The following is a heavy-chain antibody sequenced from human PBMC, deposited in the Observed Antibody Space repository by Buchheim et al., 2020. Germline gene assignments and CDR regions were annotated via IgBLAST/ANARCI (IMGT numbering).Heavy chain of an antibody. J-gene: IGHJ4*02. V-gene: IGHV3-48*04. D-gene: IGHD3-22*01. Sequence: EVQLVESGGGLVQPGGSLRLSCAASGFTFSSYSMNWVRQAPGKGLEWGSYISSSSSTIYYADSVKGRFTIPRDNAKISLYLQMNSLRAEDTAVYYCARGIKNHYYDSSGYLTYWGKGTL. CDR3: ARGIKNHYYDSSGYLTY. CDR1: GFTFSSYS. CDR2: ISSSSSTI.